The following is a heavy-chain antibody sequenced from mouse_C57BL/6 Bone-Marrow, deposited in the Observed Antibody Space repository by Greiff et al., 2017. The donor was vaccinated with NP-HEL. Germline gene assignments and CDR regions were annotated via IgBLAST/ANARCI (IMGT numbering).Heavy chain of an antibody. Sequence: QVHVKQSGTELVKPGASVKLSCKASGYTFTSYWMHWVKQRPGQGLEWIGNINPSNGGTNYNEKFKSKATLTVDKSSSTAYMQLSSLTSEDSAVYYCARRGRFSYYFDYWGKGTTLTVAS. CDR1: GYTFTSYW. CDR2: INPSNGGT. J-gene: IGHJ2*01. V-gene: IGHV1-53*01. CDR3: ARRGRFSYYFDY.